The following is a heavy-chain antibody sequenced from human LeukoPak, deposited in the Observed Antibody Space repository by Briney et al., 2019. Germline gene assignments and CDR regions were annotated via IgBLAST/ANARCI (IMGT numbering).Heavy chain of an antibody. J-gene: IGHJ5*02. CDR3: ARSGGFPNNWFDP. V-gene: IGHV1-69*04. CDR1: GGTFSSYA. Sequence: ALVKVSCKASGGTFSSYAISWVRQAPGQGLECRGRIIPVIGIANYAQKFEGRVTITADKSTSTAYMELSSLRSEDTAVYYCARSGGFPNNWFDPWGQGTLVTVSS. CDR2: IIPVIGIA. D-gene: IGHD3-16*01.